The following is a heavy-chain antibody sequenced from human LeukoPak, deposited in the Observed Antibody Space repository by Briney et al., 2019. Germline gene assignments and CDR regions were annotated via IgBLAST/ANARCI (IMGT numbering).Heavy chain of an antibody. CDR3: ARHLLGRCQLLLDY. CDR2: ISAYNGNT. J-gene: IGHJ4*02. D-gene: IGHD2-2*01. V-gene: IGHV1-18*04. Sequence: GASVKVSCKASGYTFTSYGISWVRQAPGQGLEWMGWISAYNGNTNYAQKLQGRVTMTTDTSTSTAYMELRSLRSDDTAVYYCARHLLGRCQLLLDYWGQGTLVTVSS. CDR1: GYTFTSYG.